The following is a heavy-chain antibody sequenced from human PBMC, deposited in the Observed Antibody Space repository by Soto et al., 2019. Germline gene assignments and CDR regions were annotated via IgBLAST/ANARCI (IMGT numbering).Heavy chain of an antibody. D-gene: IGHD1-1*01. V-gene: IGHV4-38-2*01. J-gene: IGHJ4*02. CDR3: ARNNTNDGRGHKGFDY. CDR1: GNSISSRHY. Sequence: QVQLQESGPGLVKPSETLSLTCAVSGNSISSRHYWGWIRQPPGKGLEWIGSVYYSGSTHYNPSLKSRVTISVDTSKNQFSLSLRSVTAADTAVYYCARNNTNDGRGHKGFDYWGQGTLVTVSS. CDR2: VYYSGST.